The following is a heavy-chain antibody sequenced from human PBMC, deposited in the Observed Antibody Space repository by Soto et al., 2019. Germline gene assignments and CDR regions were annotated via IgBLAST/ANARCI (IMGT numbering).Heavy chain of an antibody. CDR1: GFTYNNYA. J-gene: IGHJ3*02. Sequence: LRLSCAASGFTYNNYAMSWVRQAPGKGLQWVSRISGSGGSSYYADSVKGRFSISRDNSKNMLYLLMNSLRAEDTALYYCAKESPYYEFWSGPLDSQPDAFDIWGQGTMVTVSS. CDR3: AKESPYYEFWSGPLDSQPDAFDI. CDR2: ISGSGGSS. D-gene: IGHD3-3*01. V-gene: IGHV3-23*01.